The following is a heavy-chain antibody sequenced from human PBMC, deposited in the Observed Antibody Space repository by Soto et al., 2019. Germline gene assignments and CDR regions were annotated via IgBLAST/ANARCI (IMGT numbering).Heavy chain of an antibody. D-gene: IGHD5-12*01. J-gene: IGHJ3*02. V-gene: IGHV3-7*05. CDR1: GFTFSSYW. CDR2: IKQDGSEK. Sequence: EVQLVESGGGLVQPGGSLRLSCAASGFTFSSYWMSWVRQAPGKGLEWVANIKQDGSEKYYVDSVKGRFTISRDNAKNSLYLQMNSLRAEDTAVYYCARDPSSLGQGGYDLSFVAFDIWGQGTMVTVSS. CDR3: ARDPSSLGQGGYDLSFVAFDI.